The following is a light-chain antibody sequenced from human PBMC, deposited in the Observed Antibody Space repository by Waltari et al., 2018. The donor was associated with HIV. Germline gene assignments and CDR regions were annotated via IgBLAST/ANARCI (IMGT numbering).Light chain of an antibody. V-gene: IGKV3D-15*03. J-gene: IGKJ2*01. Sequence: EIVMTQSPATLSVSPGESATLSGRASQRVSSHLAWYQQKPGQAPRLLIYDASIRATGTPARIRGSGSGTDFTLTVSILQSEDFAIYYCQQYHDWYTFGQGTKL. CDR1: QRVSSH. CDR3: QQYHDWYT. CDR2: DAS.